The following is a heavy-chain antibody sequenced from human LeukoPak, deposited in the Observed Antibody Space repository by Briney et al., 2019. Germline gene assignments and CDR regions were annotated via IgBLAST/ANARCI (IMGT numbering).Heavy chain of an antibody. D-gene: IGHD6-19*01. CDR1: GFTFSSYG. Sequence: GGSLRLSCAASGFTFSSYGMHWVRQAPGKGLEWVAVIWYDGSNKYHADSVKGRFTISRDNSKNTLYLQMNSLRAEDTAVYYCAREKYSSGWYYFDYWGQGTLVTVSS. V-gene: IGHV3-33*01. CDR2: IWYDGSNK. J-gene: IGHJ4*02. CDR3: AREKYSSGWYYFDY.